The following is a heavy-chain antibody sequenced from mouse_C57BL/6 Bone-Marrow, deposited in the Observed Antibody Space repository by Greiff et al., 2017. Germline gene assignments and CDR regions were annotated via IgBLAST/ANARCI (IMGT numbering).Heavy chain of an antibody. CDR1: GYTFTSYW. D-gene: IGHD1-1*01. CDR3: AREGYYYGSYYCDY. Sequence: VQLQQPGAELVKPGASVTLSCKASGYTFTSYWMHWVKQRPGQGLEWIGMIHPNSGSTNYNEKFKSKATLTVDKSSSTAYMQLSSLTSEDSAVYYGAREGYYYGSYYCDYWGQGTTLTVSS. CDR2: IHPNSGST. J-gene: IGHJ2*01. V-gene: IGHV1-64*01.